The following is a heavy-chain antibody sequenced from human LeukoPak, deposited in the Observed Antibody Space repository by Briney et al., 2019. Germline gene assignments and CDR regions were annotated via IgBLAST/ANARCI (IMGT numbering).Heavy chain of an antibody. J-gene: IGHJ4*02. D-gene: IGHD2-21*01. Sequence: SETLSLTCAVSGYSISSGYYWGWIRQPPGKGLEWIGGIYHSGSTFYNPSLKSRVTMSIDTSKNQFSLKLSSVTAADTAVYYCARIDVEGDFDYWGQGTLVTVSS. CDR3: ARIDVEGDFDY. CDR1: GYSISSGYY. CDR2: IYHSGST. V-gene: IGHV4-38-2*01.